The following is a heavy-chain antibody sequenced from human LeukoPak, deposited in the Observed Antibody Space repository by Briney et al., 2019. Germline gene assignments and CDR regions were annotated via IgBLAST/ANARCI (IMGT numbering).Heavy chain of an antibody. D-gene: IGHD3-16*01. CDR1: GFPFDRYW. CDR3: ARQPIYEAYFDF. Sequence: GGSLRLSCAASGFPFDRYWMSWVRLAPGKGLEWVANIKHDGSGKTFVDSVKGRFTISRNNAENSLYLQMNSPRAEDTAVYYCARQPIYEAYFDFWGQGTLVTVSS. J-gene: IGHJ4*02. CDR2: IKHDGSGK. V-gene: IGHV3-7*01.